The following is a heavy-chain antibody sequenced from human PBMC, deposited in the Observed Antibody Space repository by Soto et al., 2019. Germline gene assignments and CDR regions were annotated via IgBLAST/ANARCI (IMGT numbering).Heavy chain of an antibody. V-gene: IGHV4-59*01. J-gene: IGHJ6*03. Sequence: SETLSLTCTVSGGSISSYYWSWIRQPPGKGLEWIGYIYYSGSTNYNPSLKSRVTISVDTSKNQFSLKLSSVTATDTAVYYCARGDDFWSGFKLPSSYYYYYMDVWGKGTTVTVSS. D-gene: IGHD3-3*01. CDR2: IYYSGST. CDR1: GGSISSYY. CDR3: ARGDDFWSGFKLPSSYYYYYMDV.